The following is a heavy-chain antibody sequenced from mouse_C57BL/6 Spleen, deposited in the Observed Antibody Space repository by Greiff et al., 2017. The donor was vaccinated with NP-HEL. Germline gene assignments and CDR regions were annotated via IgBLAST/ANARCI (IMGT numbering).Heavy chain of an antibody. CDR3: ARETVYFDY. V-gene: IGHV1-76*01. Sequence: LQESGAELVRPGASVKLSCKASGYTFTDYYINWVKQRPGQGLEWIARIYPGSGNTYYNEKFKGKATLTAEKSSSTAYMQLSSLTSEDSAVYFCARETVYFDYWGQGTTLTVSS. J-gene: IGHJ2*01. D-gene: IGHD3-2*01. CDR1: GYTFTDYY. CDR2: IYPGSGNT.